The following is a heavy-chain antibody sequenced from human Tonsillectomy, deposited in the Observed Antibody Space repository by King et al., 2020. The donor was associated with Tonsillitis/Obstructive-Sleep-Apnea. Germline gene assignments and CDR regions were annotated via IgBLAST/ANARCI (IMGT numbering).Heavy chain of an antibody. Sequence: VQLQQWGAGLLKPSETLSLTCGVYGGSFSGYYGSWIRQPPGKGLEWIGEINHSGSTDYNSSLKSRVTISRDTSKNQFSLRLTSVTAADTAVYYCGTNAGDYYYYMDVWGKGTTVTVSS. CDR3: GTNAGDYYYYMDV. V-gene: IGHV4-34*01. CDR1: GGSFSGYY. J-gene: IGHJ6*03. CDR2: INHSGST. D-gene: IGHD2-2*01.